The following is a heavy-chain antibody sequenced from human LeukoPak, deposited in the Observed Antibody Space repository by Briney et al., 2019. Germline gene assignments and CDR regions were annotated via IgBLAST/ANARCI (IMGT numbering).Heavy chain of an antibody. J-gene: IGHJ4*02. CDR3: ARGRWLSLADY. Sequence: GGLRLSCAASGFTFSSYWMSWVRQAPGKGLEWVSYISSSSSTIYYADSVKGRFTISRDNAKNSLYLQMNSLGDEDTAVYYCARGRWLSLADYWGQGTLVTVSS. CDR2: ISSSSSTI. V-gene: IGHV3-48*02. D-gene: IGHD6-19*01. CDR1: GFTFSSYW.